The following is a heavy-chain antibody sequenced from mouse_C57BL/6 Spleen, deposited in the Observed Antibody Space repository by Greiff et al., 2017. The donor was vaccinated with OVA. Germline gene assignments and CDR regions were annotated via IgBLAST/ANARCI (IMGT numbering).Heavy chain of an antibody. CDR3: VRAYGNYFMDY. Sequence: DVQLQESGGGLVQPKGSLKLSCAASGFSFNTYAMNWVRQAPGKGLEWVARIRSKSNNYATYYADSVKDRFTISRDDSESMLYLQMNNLKTEDTAMYYCVRAYGNYFMDYWGQGTSVTVSS. CDR1: GFSFNTYA. D-gene: IGHD2-1*01. CDR2: IRSKSNNYAT. V-gene: IGHV10-1*01. J-gene: IGHJ4*01.